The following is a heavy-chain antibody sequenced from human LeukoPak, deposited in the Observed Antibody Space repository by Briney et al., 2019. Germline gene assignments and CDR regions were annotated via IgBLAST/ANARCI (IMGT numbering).Heavy chain of an antibody. J-gene: IGHJ4*02. CDR3: ARDDLDDIVVVPAAVDY. D-gene: IGHD2-2*01. V-gene: IGHV3-30*02. Sequence: GGSLRLSCAASGFTFSSYGMHWVRQAPGKGLEWVAFIRYDGSNKYYADSVKGRFTISRDNSKNTLYLQMNSLRAEDTAVYYCARDDLDDIVVVPAAVDYWGQGTLVTVSS. CDR2: IRYDGSNK. CDR1: GFTFSSYG.